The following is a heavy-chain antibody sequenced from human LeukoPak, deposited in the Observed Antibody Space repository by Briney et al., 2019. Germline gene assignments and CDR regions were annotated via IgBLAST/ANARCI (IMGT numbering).Heavy chain of an antibody. CDR2: INHSGST. Sequence: PSETLSLTCAVYGGSFSGYYWSWIRQPPGKGLEWIGEINHSGSTNYNPSLKSRVTISVDTSKNQFSLKLSSVTAADTAVYYCARGPRYFDWLFLKAYYFDYWGQGTLVTVSS. V-gene: IGHV4-34*01. CDR3: ARGPRYFDWLFLKAYYFDY. J-gene: IGHJ4*02. D-gene: IGHD3-9*01. CDR1: GGSFSGYY.